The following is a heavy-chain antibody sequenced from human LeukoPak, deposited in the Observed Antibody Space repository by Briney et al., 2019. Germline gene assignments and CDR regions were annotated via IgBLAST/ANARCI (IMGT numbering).Heavy chain of an antibody. V-gene: IGHV3-53*01. J-gene: IGHJ3*02. CDR2: IYSGGST. CDR3: AKGPYYYDSSAYHYGAFDI. CDR1: GFTVSSNY. D-gene: IGHD3-22*01. Sequence: GGSLRLSCAASGFTVSSNYMSWVRQAPGKGLEWVSVIYSGGSTYYADSVKGRFTISRDNSKNTLYLQMNSLRAEDTAVYYCAKGPYYYDSSAYHYGAFDIWGQGTMVTVSS.